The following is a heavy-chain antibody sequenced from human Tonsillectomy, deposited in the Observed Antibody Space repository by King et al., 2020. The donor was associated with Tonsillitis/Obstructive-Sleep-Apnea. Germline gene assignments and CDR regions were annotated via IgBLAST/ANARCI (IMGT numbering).Heavy chain of an antibody. Sequence: VQLVESGGGVVQPGKSLRLSCAASRFTFSNYVIHWVRQAPGEGLEWVAVMSYDGTNKYYADSVKGRFTISRDNSTTTLYLQMNSLKAEDTAVSYCAREYRRYFDYWGQGTLVTVSS. CDR2: MSYDGTNK. CDR1: RFTFSNYV. V-gene: IGHV3-30*04. J-gene: IGHJ4*02. CDR3: AREYRRYFDY. D-gene: IGHD3-16*02.